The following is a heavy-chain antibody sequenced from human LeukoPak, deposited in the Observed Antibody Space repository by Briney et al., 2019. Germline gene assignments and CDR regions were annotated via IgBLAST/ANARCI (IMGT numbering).Heavy chain of an antibody. D-gene: IGHD1-26*01. CDR2: ISSSGGTT. CDR1: GFTFSSYE. CDR3: ARGGGSLSGY. J-gene: IGHJ4*02. Sequence: GGSLRPSCAAPGFTFSSYEMNWVRQAPGKGLEWVSYISSSGGTTFYADSVKGRFTISRDNAKNSLYLQMNSLRAEDTAVYYCARGGGSLSGYWGQGTLVTVSS. V-gene: IGHV3-48*03.